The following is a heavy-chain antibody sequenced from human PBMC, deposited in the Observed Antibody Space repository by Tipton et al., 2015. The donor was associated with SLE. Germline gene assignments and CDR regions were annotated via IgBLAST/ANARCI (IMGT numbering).Heavy chain of an antibody. V-gene: IGHV4-34*01. J-gene: IGHJ6*02. CDR2: INHSGST. CDR3: ARWEWDGMDV. Sequence: LRLSCAVSGFSFSSYEMNWVRQAPGKGLEWIGEINHSGSTNYNPSLKSRVTISVDTSKNHFSLKLGSVSAADTAVYYCARWEWDGMDVWGQGTTVTVSS. D-gene: IGHD1-26*01. CDR1: GFSFSSYE.